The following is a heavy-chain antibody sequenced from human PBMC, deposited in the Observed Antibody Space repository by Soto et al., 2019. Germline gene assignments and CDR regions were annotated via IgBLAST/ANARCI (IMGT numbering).Heavy chain of an antibody. V-gene: IGHV1-69*13. CDR1: GCTFRKDV. D-gene: IGHD2-15*01. J-gene: IGHJ4*02. Sequence: GSSVKGSWKAFGCTFRKDVVGWGPQAARQGLEWMGGIIPVFGTTNYAQKFQGRVTTTADESTSTAYIEVSSLRSDDTAVYYYARDTIVVVAARLLDYWGQGTLVTVSS. CDR3: ARDTIVVVAARLLDY. CDR2: IIPVFGTT.